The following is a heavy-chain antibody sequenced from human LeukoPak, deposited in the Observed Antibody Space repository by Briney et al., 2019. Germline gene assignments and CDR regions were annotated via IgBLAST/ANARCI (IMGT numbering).Heavy chain of an antibody. Sequence: SETLSLTCTVSGGSISSYYWSWIRQPAGKGLEWIGRIYTSGSTNYNPSLKSRVTMSVDTSKNQFSLKLSSVTAADTAVYYCASAAADYCDSSPFDYWGQGTLVTVSS. D-gene: IGHD3-22*01. CDR2: IYTSGST. CDR1: GGSISSYY. J-gene: IGHJ4*02. V-gene: IGHV4-4*07. CDR3: ASAAADYCDSSPFDY.